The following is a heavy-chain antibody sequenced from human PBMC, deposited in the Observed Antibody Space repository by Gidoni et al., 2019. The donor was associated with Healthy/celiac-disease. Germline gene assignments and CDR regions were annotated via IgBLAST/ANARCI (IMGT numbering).Heavy chain of an antibody. CDR1: GFTFSSYW. V-gene: IGHV3-74*01. CDR3: ARDPSIAAPYWYFDL. D-gene: IGHD6-6*01. Sequence: EVQLVESGGGFVQPGGSLRLSCAASGFTFSSYWMHWVRQAPGKGLVWVSRINSDGSSTSYADSVKGRFTISRDNAKNTLYLQMNSLRAEDTAVYYCARDPSIAAPYWYFDLWGRGTLVTVSS. CDR2: INSDGSST. J-gene: IGHJ2*01.